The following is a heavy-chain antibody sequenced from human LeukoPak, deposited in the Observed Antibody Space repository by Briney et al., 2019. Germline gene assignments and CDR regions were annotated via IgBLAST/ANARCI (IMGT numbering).Heavy chain of an antibody. CDR2: ISSNGGST. J-gene: IGHJ4*02. Sequence: ETLSLTCTVSGGSISSYYWSWIRQPPGKGLEYVSAISSNGGSTYYANSVKGRFTISRDNSKNTLYLQMGSLRAEDMAVYYCAREGGSSWSPSDYWGQGTLVTVSS. V-gene: IGHV3-64*01. CDR3: AREGGSSWSPSDY. D-gene: IGHD6-13*01. CDR1: GGSISSYY.